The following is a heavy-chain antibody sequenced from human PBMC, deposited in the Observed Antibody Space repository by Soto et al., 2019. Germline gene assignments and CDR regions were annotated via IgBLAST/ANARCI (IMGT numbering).Heavy chain of an antibody. D-gene: IGHD5-12*01. CDR1: GFIFTSYG. CDR2: VSSNGNKK. V-gene: IGHV3-30*19. CDR3: ARDTNSGDDRNWYFAL. J-gene: IGHJ2*01. Sequence: QVQLAESGGGVVQPGRSQRLSCAASGFIFTSYGLNWVRQAPGKGLEWVAAVSSNGNKKYYADSVKGRFTISRDTTTETLYLQMHALSAEDTAVYYCARDTNSGDDRNWYFALAGRGTLVTVSS.